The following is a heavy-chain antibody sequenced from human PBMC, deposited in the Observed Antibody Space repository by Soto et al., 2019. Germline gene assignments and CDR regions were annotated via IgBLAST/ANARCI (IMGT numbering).Heavy chain of an antibody. V-gene: IGHV3-23*01. CDR3: ARRGSGSYYDY. D-gene: IGHD1-26*01. J-gene: IGHJ4*02. CDR1: GFTFSSYS. CDR2: ISGSGDSA. Sequence: EVQLLKSGGGLVQPGGSLRLSCAASGFTFSSYSMRWVRQAPGKGLEWVSAISGSGDSADYADFVTGRFTTSRDNSKNTPYLQMNSLSAEDTAVYYCARRGSGSYYDYWGQGTLVTVSS.